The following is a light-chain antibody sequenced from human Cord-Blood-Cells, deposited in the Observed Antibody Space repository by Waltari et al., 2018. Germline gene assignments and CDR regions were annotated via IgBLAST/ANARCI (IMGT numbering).Light chain of an antibody. J-gene: IGLJ3*02. Sequence: QSVLTQPPSASGTPGQRVTISCSGSSSNIGSNTVNWYQQLPGTAPKLLIYSNNQRPSGVPDRFSGSKSGTSASLAISELQSEDEADYYCAAWDDSLNGWVFGVGTKLTVL. CDR3: AAWDDSLNGWV. CDR2: SNN. CDR1: SSNIGSNT. V-gene: IGLV1-44*01.